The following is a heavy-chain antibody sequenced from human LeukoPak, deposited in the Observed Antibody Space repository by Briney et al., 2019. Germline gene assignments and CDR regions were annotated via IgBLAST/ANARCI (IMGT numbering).Heavy chain of an antibody. CDR1: GFTVSSNS. D-gene: IGHD1-26*01. J-gene: IGHJ4*02. V-gene: IGHV3-69-1*01. CDR3: TRDSGRREDY. CDR2: ISSSSNT. Sequence: GGSLRLSCTVSGFTVSSNSMNWVRQAPGKGLEWVSYISSSSNTMYADSVKGRFTISRDNAKNSLYLQMNSLRADDTALYYCTRDSGRREDYWGQGTLVTVSS.